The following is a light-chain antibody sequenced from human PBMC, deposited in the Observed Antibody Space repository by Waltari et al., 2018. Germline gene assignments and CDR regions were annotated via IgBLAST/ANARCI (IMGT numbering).Light chain of an antibody. CDR1: QSVSSN. CDR2: GAS. V-gene: IGKV3-15*01. CDR3: QQYNYWPLLT. J-gene: IGKJ4*01. Sequence: EIVMTQSPATLSVSPGERATLSCRASQSVSSNLAWYQQKPGQAPRLLIYGASTRATDIPARFSGSGSGTEFTLTISSLQSEDFAVYYCQQYNYWPLLTFGGGTKVEIK.